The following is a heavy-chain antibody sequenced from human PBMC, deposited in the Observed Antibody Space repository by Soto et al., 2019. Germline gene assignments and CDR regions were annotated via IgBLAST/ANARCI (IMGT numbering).Heavy chain of an antibody. J-gene: IGHJ6*02. Sequence: SVKVSCKDSGGTFSTYSMFWVRQAPGQGLEWMGRIIPMLGVRNYAQRFQDRVTITADKSTATVHMELSSLRSEDTAVYYCAFGEESRYYYYGMDVWGQGTTVTVSS. D-gene: IGHD3-10*01. CDR2: IIPMLGVR. CDR3: AFGEESRYYYYGMDV. CDR1: GGTFSTYS. V-gene: IGHV1-69*02.